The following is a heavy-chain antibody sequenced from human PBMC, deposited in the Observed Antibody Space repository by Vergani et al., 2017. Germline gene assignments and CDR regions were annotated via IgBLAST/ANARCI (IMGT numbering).Heavy chain of an antibody. CDR2: LLFDGSNK. Sequence: VQLVESGGGVVQPGRSLKLSCAASGFSFRSHAMHWVRQAPGKGLEWLSFLLFDGSNKKYADSVKGRFTISRDNSKNTLYLEMNNLKTEDTAVYYCARGSLSSDAFDIWGHGTVVTVS. CDR3: ARGSLSSDAFDI. V-gene: IGHV3-30*04. J-gene: IGHJ3*02. CDR1: GFSFRSHA.